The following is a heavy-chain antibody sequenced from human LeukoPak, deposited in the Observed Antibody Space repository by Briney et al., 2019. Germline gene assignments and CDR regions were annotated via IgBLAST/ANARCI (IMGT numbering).Heavy chain of an antibody. Sequence: PSETLSLTCTVSGGSISSSSYYWGWIRQPPGKGLEWIGSIYYSGSTYYNPSLKSRVTISVDTSKNQFSLKLSSVTAADTAVYYCARDGLLWFGELLPFDYWGQGTLVTVSS. J-gene: IGHJ4*02. D-gene: IGHD3-10*01. CDR2: IYYSGST. V-gene: IGHV4-39*07. CDR1: GGSISSSSYY. CDR3: ARDGLLWFGELLPFDY.